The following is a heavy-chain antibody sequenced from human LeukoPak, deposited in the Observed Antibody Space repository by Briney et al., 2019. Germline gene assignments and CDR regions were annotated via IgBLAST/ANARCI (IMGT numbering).Heavy chain of an antibody. CDR1: GFTFSSYA. Sequence: PTGGSLRLSCAASGFTFSSYAMSWVRQAPGEGLEWVSAISGSGGSTYYADSVKGRFTISRDNSKNTLYLQMNSLRAEDTAVYYCAKGLPVLRFLEWLLHFDYWGQGTLVTVSS. CDR2: ISGSGGST. D-gene: IGHD3-3*01. CDR3: AKGLPVLRFLEWLLHFDY. J-gene: IGHJ4*02. V-gene: IGHV3-23*01.